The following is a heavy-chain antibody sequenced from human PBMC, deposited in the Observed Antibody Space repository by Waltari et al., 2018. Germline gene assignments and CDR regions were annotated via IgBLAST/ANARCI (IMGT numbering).Heavy chain of an antibody. D-gene: IGHD3-22*01. Sequence: QVTLKESGPVLVKPTETLTLTCTVSGFSLSNARMGVSWIRQPPGKALEWLAHIFSNDEKSYSTSLKSRLTISKDTSKSQVVLTMTNMDPVDTATYYCARITRRKGSGYYLRPGDAFDIWGQGTMVTVSS. J-gene: IGHJ3*02. CDR2: IFSNDEK. CDR3: ARITRRKGSGYYLRPGDAFDI. V-gene: IGHV2-26*01. CDR1: GFSLSNARMG.